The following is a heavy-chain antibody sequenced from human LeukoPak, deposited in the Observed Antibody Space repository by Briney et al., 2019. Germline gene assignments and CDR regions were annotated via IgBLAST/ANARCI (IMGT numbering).Heavy chain of an antibody. Sequence: ASVKVSCKASGYTFTSYGISWVRQAPGQGLEWMGWISAYNGNTNYAQKLQGRVTMTTDTSTSTAYMELRSLRSDDTAVYYCARGLYYDFWSGYNRPLDYWGQGTLVTVSS. CDR3: ARGLYYDFWSGYNRPLDY. D-gene: IGHD3-3*01. CDR2: ISAYNGNT. CDR1: GYTFTSYG. V-gene: IGHV1-18*01. J-gene: IGHJ4*02.